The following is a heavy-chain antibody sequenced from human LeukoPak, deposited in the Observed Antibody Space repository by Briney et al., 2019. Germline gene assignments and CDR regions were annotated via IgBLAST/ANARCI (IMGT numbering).Heavy chain of an antibody. V-gene: IGHV3-23*01. D-gene: IGHD5-24*01. CDR3: AKSGYNRFDY. J-gene: IGHJ4*02. CDR1: GFNFGSYS. CDR2: MSADSATT. Sequence: GGSLRLSCAASGFNFGSYSMTWVRQAPGKGLEWVSVMSADSATTFYADSVKGRFTISRDNAKNTVFLQMSSLRAEDTALYYCAKSGYNRFDYWGQGTLVTVSS.